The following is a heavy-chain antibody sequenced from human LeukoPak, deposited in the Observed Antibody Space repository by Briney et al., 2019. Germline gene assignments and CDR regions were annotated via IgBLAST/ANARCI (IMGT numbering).Heavy chain of an antibody. CDR1: AFTFRVYA. Sequence: PGGSLRLSCAASAFTFRVYAFSWVRQAPGKGLEWVSGISGSGVSTYYADFVRGRFTISRDDSKNTLYLQMNSLRAEDTALYYCARGMVVGGSGAFDYWGQGTLVTVSS. D-gene: IGHD2-15*01. V-gene: IGHV3-23*01. CDR3: ARGMVVGGSGAFDY. CDR2: ISGSGVST. J-gene: IGHJ4*02.